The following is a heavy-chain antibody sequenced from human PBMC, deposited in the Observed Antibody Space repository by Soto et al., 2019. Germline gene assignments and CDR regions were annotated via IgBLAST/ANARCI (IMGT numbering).Heavy chain of an antibody. D-gene: IGHD2-15*01. V-gene: IGHV1-2*04. CDR1: GYTFTGYY. CDR2: INPNSGGT. J-gene: IGHJ3*02. CDR3: ASWVCSGGSCYWGGGVLDI. Sequence: ASVKVSCKASGYTFTGYYMHWVRQAPGQGLEWMGWINPNSGGTNYAQKFQGWVTMTRDTSISTAYMELSRLRSDATAVYYCASWVCSGGSCYWGGGVLDIWGKGTLVTVS.